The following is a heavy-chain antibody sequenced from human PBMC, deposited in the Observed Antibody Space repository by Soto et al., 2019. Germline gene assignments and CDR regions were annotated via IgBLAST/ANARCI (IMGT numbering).Heavy chain of an antibody. CDR3: AKDRDDILTGSDY. V-gene: IGHV3-30*18. J-gene: IGHJ4*02. Sequence: QVQLVESGGGVVQPGRSLRLSCAASGFTFSSYGMHWVRQAPGKGLEWVAVISYDGSNKYYADSVKGRFTISRDNSKNRLYLQMNSLRAEDTAVYYCAKDRDDILTGSDYWGQGTLVTVSS. CDR2: ISYDGSNK. D-gene: IGHD3-9*01. CDR1: GFTFSSYG.